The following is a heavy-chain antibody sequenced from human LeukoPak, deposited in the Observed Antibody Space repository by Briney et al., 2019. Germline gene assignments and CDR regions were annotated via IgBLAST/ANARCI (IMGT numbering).Heavy chain of an antibody. V-gene: IGHV4-59*01. CDR2: IYYSGST. Sequence: SETLSLTCTVSGGSISSYYWSWIRQPPGKGLEWIGYIYYSGSTNYNPSLKSRVTISVDTSKNQFSLKLSSVTAADTAVYYCARTRSIAAAGGDDYWGQGTLVTVSS. CDR3: ARTRSIAAAGGDDY. J-gene: IGHJ4*02. CDR1: GGSISSYY. D-gene: IGHD6-13*01.